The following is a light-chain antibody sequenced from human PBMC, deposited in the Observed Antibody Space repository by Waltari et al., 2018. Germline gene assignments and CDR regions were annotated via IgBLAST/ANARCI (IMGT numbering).Light chain of an antibody. CDR1: SGDVGGYNY. V-gene: IGLV2-8*01. CDR2: DVN. CDR3: SSYAGSSHFVV. J-gene: IGLJ2*01. Sequence: QSALTQPPSASGSPGQSVTISCTGTSGDVGGYNYVSWYQQYPGKAPKLLIYDVNERPSVAPARFSGARSDNTASLTVPGLQDEDESDYYCSSYAGSSHFVVFGWGTKVTVL.